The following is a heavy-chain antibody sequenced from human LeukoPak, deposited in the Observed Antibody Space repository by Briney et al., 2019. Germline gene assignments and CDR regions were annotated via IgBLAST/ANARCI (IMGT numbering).Heavy chain of an antibody. CDR3: AKGGRGGYNQFDY. CDR1: GFTFDDYT. CDR2: VSWDGGST. J-gene: IGHJ4*02. Sequence: PGGSLRLSCAASGFTFDDYTMHWVRQAPGKGLEWVSLVSWDGGSTYYADSVKGRFTISRDNSKNSLYLQMNSLRTEDTALYYCAKGGRGGYNQFDYWGQGTLVTVSS. V-gene: IGHV3-43*01. D-gene: IGHD5-24*01.